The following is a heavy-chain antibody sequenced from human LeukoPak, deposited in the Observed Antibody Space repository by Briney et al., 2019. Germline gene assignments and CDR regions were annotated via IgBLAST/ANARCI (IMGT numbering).Heavy chain of an antibody. J-gene: IGHJ3*02. Sequence: SETLSLTCTVSGGSISSYYWSWLRQPPGKGLEWIGYIYYSGSTNYNPSLKSRVTISVDTSKNQFSLKLSSVTAADTAVYYCARDKAYYDSSGYYNAFDIWGQGTMVTVSS. D-gene: IGHD3-22*01. V-gene: IGHV4-59*01. CDR3: ARDKAYYDSSGYYNAFDI. CDR1: GGSISSYY. CDR2: IYYSGST.